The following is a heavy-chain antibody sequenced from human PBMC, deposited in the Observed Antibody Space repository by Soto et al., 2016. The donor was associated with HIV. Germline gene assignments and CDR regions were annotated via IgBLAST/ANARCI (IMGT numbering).Heavy chain of an antibody. Sequence: EVQLVESGGGVVQPGRSLRLSCTTSGFTFGDFALTWVRQTPGKGLEWVGYIRSKNYGGTTEYAPSVKGRINISRDDSKKYRLICKMNSLKIDDTAVYYCTRGSGRYEFWGQGTLVIVSA. CDR1: GFTFGDFA. V-gene: IGHV3-49*04. CDR2: IRSKNYGGTT. CDR3: TRGSGRYEF. D-gene: IGHD3-10*01. J-gene: IGHJ4*02.